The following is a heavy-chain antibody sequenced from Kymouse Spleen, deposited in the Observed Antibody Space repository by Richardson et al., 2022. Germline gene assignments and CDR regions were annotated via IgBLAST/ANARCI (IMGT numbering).Heavy chain of an antibody. CDR2: INHSGST. V-gene: IGHV4-34*01. D-gene: IGHD3-10*01. Sequence: QVQLQQWGAGLLKPSETLSLTCAVYGGSFSGYYWSWIRQPPGKGLEWIGEINHSGSTNYNPSLKSRVTISVDTSKNQFSLKLSSVTAADTAVYYCARRGSGRENWFDPWGQGTLVTVSS. J-gene: IGHJ5*02. CDR3: ARRGSGRENWFDP. CDR1: GGSFSGYY.